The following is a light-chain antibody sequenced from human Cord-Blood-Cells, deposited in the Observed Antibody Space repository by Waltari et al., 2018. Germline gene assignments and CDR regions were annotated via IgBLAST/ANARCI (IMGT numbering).Light chain of an antibody. Sequence: DIQMTPSPSSLSASVGDSVTITGQASQDISNYLNWYQQKPGKAPKLLIYDASNLETGVPSRFSGSGSGTDFTFTISSLQPEDIATYYCQQYDNLPPLTFGGGTKVEIK. CDR2: DAS. CDR3: QQYDNLPPLT. J-gene: IGKJ4*01. CDR1: QDISNY. V-gene: IGKV1-33*01.